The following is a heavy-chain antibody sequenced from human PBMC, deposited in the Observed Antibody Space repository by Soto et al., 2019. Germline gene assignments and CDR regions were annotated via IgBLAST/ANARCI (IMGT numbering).Heavy chain of an antibody. D-gene: IGHD2-15*01. J-gene: IGHJ6*02. Sequence: GGSLSLSCAASGFTFSSYAMSWVRQAPGKGLEWVSAISGSGGSTYYADSVKGRFTISRDNSRNTLYLQMNSLRAEDTAVYYCAKGGRGYCSGGSCYSGYYYYGMDVWGQGTTVTVSS. CDR2: ISGSGGST. V-gene: IGHV3-23*01. CDR3: AKGGRGYCSGGSCYSGYYYYGMDV. CDR1: GFTFSSYA.